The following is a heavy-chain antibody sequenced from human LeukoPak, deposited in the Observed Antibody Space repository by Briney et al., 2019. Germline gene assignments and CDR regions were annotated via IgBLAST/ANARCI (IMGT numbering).Heavy chain of an antibody. D-gene: IGHD4-17*01. V-gene: IGHV4-34*01. Sequence: SETLSLTCAVYGGSFSGYYWSWIRQPPGKGLEWIGEINHSGSTNYNPSLKSRVTISVDTSKSQFSLKLSSVTAADTAVYYCARGNDYGDYGVGCYWGQGTLVTVSS. CDR3: ARGNDYGDYGVGCY. CDR2: INHSGST. J-gene: IGHJ4*02. CDR1: GGSFSGYY.